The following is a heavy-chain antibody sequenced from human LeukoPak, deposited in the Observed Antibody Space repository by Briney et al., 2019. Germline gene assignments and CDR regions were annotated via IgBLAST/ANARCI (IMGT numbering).Heavy chain of an antibody. Sequence: GGSLRLSCAASGFSFTTYAMSWVRQAPGMGLEWVSSISNNGADTYYADSVKGRLSISRDNSKNTLYLQINSLRAEDTAMYYCAKSMSTGYRGFFDYWGQGTLVSVSS. CDR1: GFSFTTYA. CDR3: AKSMSTGYRGFFDY. CDR2: ISNNGADT. J-gene: IGHJ4*02. D-gene: IGHD5/OR15-5a*01. V-gene: IGHV3-23*01.